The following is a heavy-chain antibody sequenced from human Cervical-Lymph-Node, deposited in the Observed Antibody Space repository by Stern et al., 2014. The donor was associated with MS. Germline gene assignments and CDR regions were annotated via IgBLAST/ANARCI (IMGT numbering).Heavy chain of an antibody. J-gene: IGHJ4*02. D-gene: IGHD4-17*01. CDR3: ARSTTTRDNFKY. V-gene: IGHV5-51*03. CDR2: IYPGDSDT. CDR1: GYTFTHSW. Sequence: VQLVQSGAEVKKPGESLKISCKGSGYTFTHSWIGWVRQMPGKGLEWMGIIYPGDSDTRYSPSFQGQVTISADKSISTTYLQWSSLKSSDTAMYYCARSTTTRDNFKYWGQGTLVTVSS.